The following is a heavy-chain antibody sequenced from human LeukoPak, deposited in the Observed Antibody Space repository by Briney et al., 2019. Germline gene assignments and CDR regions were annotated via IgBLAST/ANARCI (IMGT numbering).Heavy chain of an antibody. Sequence: ASVKVSCKAPGGTFSSYAISWVRQAPGQGLEWMGGIIPIFGTANYAQKFQGRVTITADKSTSTAYMELSSLRSEDTAVYYCARSLWTTSNYFDYWGQGTLVTVSS. CDR3: ARSLWTTSNYFDY. CDR2: IIPIFGTA. CDR1: GGTFSSYA. V-gene: IGHV1-69*06. D-gene: IGHD3/OR15-3a*01. J-gene: IGHJ4*02.